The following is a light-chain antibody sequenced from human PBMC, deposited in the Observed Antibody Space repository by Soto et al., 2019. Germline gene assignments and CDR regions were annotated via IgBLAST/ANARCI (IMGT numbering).Light chain of an antibody. CDR2: CAS. J-gene: IGKJ4*01. CDR1: QGIGSW. CDR3: QQGDTFPLT. V-gene: IGKV1-12*01. Sequence: DSKMTQSPSSLSASVGDRVTLTCRASQGIGSWLAWYQQKPGKDPKLLIYCASSLQSEGPSRFIGSGSATDFTLTISNLQPEDVATYYCQQGDTFPLTFGGGTRVEIK.